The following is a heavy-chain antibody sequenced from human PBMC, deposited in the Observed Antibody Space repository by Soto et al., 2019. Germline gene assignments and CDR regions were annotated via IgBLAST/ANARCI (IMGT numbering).Heavy chain of an antibody. Sequence: VGSERLWCPPPVFTLSECGNRRVREVSGKGLEWVSTISSSGGSTYYADSVRGRFTISRDKSKNTLYLQMHGLRAEDTAVYNCAKETDMDNRGYSSWGQGPLVNVSS. CDR2: ISSSGGST. D-gene: IGHD2-21*02. CDR3: AKETDMDNRGYSS. V-gene: IGHV3-23*01. CDR1: VFTLSECG. J-gene: IGHJ5*02.